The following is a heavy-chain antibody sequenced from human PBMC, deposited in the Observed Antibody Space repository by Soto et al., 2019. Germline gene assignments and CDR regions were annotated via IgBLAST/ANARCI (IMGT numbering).Heavy chain of an antibody. CDR1: GYTFTNFD. V-gene: IGHV1-8*01. Sequence: ASVKVSCKASGYTFTNFDINWVRQATGQGLEWMGWMNPNSGNTGYAQKFQGRVTMTRSTSISTAYLELGSLTSEDTAVYYCGSVFHGYTSSVYYFASWGQGTLVTVSS. CDR2: MNPNSGNT. J-gene: IGHJ4*02. CDR3: GSVFHGYTSSVYYFAS. D-gene: IGHD6-13*01.